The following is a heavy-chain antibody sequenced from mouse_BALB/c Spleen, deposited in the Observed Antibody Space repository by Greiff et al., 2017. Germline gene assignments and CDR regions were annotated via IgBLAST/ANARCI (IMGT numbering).Heavy chain of an antibody. Sequence: QVQLQQPGAELVKPGASVKLSCKASGYTFTSYWMHWVKQRPGQGLEWIGEIDPSDSYTNYNQKFKGKATLTVDKSSSTAYMQLSSLTSEDSAVYYCARLYYRYFDYWGQGTTLTVSS. CDR3: ARLYYRYFDY. CDR1: GYTFTSYW. V-gene: IGHV1-69*02. CDR2: IDPSDSYT. J-gene: IGHJ2*01. D-gene: IGHD2-14*01.